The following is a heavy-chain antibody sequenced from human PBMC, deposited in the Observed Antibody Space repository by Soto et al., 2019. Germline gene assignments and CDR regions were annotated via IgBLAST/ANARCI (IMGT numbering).Heavy chain of an antibody. Sequence: SETLSLTCTVSGGSISSSSYYWGWIRQPPGKGLEWIGSIYYSGSTYYNPSLKSRVTISVDTSKNQFSLKLSSVTAADTAVYYCARKYCTNGVCQNYYYYYMDVWGKGTTVTVSS. CDR1: GGSISSSSYY. D-gene: IGHD2-8*01. CDR2: IYYSGST. CDR3: ARKYCTNGVCQNYYYYYMDV. J-gene: IGHJ6*03. V-gene: IGHV4-39*01.